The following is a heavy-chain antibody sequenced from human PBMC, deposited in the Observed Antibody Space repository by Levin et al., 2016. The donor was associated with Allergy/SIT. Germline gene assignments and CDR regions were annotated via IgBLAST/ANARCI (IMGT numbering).Heavy chain of an antibody. D-gene: IGHD6-19*01. Sequence: WIRQPPGKGLEWVSAISGSGGSTYYADSVKGRFTISRDNSKNTLYLQMNSLRAEDTAVYYCAKGDSRIGSGWSGVYYGMDVWGQGTTVTVSS. J-gene: IGHJ6*02. CDR2: ISGSGGST. V-gene: IGHV3-23*01. CDR3: AKGDSRIGSGWSGVYYGMDV.